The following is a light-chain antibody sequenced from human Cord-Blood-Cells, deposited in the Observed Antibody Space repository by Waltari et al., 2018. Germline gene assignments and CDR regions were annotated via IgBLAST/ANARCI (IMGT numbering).Light chain of an antibody. V-gene: IGKV3-11*01. J-gene: IGKJ2*01. Sequence: EIVLTQSPATLSLSPGERATLSCRASQSFSSYLAWYQQKPGQAPRLLIYDASNRATGIPARFSGSGSGTDFTLPISSLEPEDFAVYYCQQRSNWPPTFGQGTKLEIK. CDR1: QSFSSY. CDR3: QQRSNWPPT. CDR2: DAS.